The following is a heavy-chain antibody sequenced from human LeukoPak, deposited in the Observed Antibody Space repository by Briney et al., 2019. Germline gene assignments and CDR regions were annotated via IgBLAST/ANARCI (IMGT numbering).Heavy chain of an antibody. D-gene: IGHD3-22*01. CDR3: VGGGGTDYYDSNGFYPDY. V-gene: IGHV3-21*01. CDR2: ISSGSSYI. Sequence: GGSLRLSCAASGFTFSSYSMNWVRQAPGKGLEWVASISSGSSYIYYADSVKGRFTISRDNGKNSLHLQMNSLRAEDTAVYYCVGGGGTDYYDSNGFYPDYWGQGTLVTVSS. J-gene: IGHJ4*02. CDR1: GFTFSSYS.